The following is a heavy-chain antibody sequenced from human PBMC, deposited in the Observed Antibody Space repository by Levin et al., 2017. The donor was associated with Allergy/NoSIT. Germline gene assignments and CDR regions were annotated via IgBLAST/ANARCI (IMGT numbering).Heavy chain of an antibody. J-gene: IGHJ4*02. CDR2: ISYDGSNK. CDR1: GFTFSSYA. Sequence: LSLTCAASGFTFSSYAMHWVRQAPGKGLEWVAVISYDGSNKYYADSVKGRFTISRDNSKNTLYLQMNSLRAEDTAVYYCASGAAVAGIDYWGQGTLVTVSS. D-gene: IGHD6-19*01. CDR3: ASGAAVAGIDY. V-gene: IGHV3-30*04.